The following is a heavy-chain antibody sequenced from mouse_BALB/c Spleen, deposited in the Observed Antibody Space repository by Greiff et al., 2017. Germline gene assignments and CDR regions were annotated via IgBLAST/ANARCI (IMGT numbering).Heavy chain of an antibody. D-gene: IGHD2-3*01. CDR2: IRLKSNNYAT. CDR3: TSMTPYYYAMDY. CDR1: GFTFSNYW. J-gene: IGHJ4*01. Sequence: EVKLVESGGGLVQPGGSMKLSCVASGFTFSNYWMNWVRQSPEKGLEWVAEIRLKSNNYATHYAESVKGRFTISRDDSKSSVYLQMNNLRAEDTGIYYCTSMTPYYYAMDYWGQGTSVTVSS. V-gene: IGHV6-6*02.